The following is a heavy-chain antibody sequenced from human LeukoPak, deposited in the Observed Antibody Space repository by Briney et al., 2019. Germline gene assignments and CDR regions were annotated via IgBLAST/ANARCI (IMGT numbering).Heavy chain of an antibody. CDR1: GGSISSYY. Sequence: KTSETLSLTCTVSGGSISSYYWSWIRQPPGKGLEWIGYIYYSGSTKYNPSLKSRVTISVDTSKNQFSLKLSFVTAADTAVYYCARWGSHSYWYFDLWGRGTLVTVSS. CDR2: IYYSGST. J-gene: IGHJ2*01. V-gene: IGHV4-59*12. CDR3: ARWGSHSYWYFDL. D-gene: IGHD7-27*01.